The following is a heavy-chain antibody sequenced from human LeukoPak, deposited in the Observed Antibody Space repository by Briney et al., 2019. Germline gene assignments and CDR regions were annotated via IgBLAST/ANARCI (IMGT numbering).Heavy chain of an antibody. CDR2: IYPGDSDT. V-gene: IGHV5-51*01. J-gene: IGHJ5*02. Sequence: GESLKISCKGSGYSFTSYWIGWVRQMPGKGLEWMGIIYPGDSDTRYSPSFQGQVTISADKSISTAYLQWSSLKASDTAMYYCARGFYCGGDCYSWFDPWGQGTLVTVSS. D-gene: IGHD2-21*01. CDR1: GYSFTSYW. CDR3: ARGFYCGGDCYSWFDP.